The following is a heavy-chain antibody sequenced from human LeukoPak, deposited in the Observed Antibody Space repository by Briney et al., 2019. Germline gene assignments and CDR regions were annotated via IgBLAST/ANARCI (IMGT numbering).Heavy chain of an antibody. CDR1: GYTFTSYG. Sequence: GASVKVSCKASGYTFTSYGISWVRQAPGQGLEWMGWISAYNGNTNYAQKLQGRVTMTTDTSTSTAYMELRSLRSDDTAVYYCARDHYYDSRRPATAFDIWGQGTMVTVSS. CDR3: ARDHYYDSRRPATAFDI. D-gene: IGHD3-22*01. J-gene: IGHJ3*02. V-gene: IGHV1-18*01. CDR2: ISAYNGNT.